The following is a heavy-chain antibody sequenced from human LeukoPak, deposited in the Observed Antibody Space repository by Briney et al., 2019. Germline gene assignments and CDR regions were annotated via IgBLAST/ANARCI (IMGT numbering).Heavy chain of an antibody. CDR2: INPNSGGT. CDR1: GYTFTGYY. CDR3: ARVPLYGDCDY. D-gene: IGHD4-17*01. Sequence: ASVKVSCKASGYTFTGYYMHWVRQAPGRGLEWMGRINPNSGGTNYAQKFQGRVTMTRDTSISTAYMELSRLRSDDTAVYYCARVPLYGDCDYWRQGTLVTVSS. J-gene: IGHJ4*02. V-gene: IGHV1-2*06.